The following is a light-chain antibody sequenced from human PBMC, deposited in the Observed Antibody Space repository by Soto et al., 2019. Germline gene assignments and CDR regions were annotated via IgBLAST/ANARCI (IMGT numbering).Light chain of an antibody. J-gene: IGKJ3*01. CDR1: QSVSSTY. CDR2: DAS. V-gene: IGKV3-20*01. CDR3: QQYGSSPGLFT. Sequence: EIGLTQSPGTLSLSPGERATLSCRASQSVSSTYLAWYQQKPGQAPRLLIYDASSRATGIPDRFSGSGSGTDFTLTISRLDPEDFAVYYCQQYGSSPGLFTFGPGTKVDFK.